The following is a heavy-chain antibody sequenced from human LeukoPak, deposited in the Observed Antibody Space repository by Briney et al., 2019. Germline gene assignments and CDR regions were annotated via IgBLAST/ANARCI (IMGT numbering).Heavy chain of an antibody. J-gene: IGHJ4*02. V-gene: IGHV3-23*01. CDR3: ANIVVVPAAIFDY. Sequence: GGSLRLSCAASGFTFSNYWMHWVRQAPGKGLEWVSAISGSGGSTYYADSVKGRFTISRDNSKNTLYLQMNSLRAEDTAVYYCANIVVVPAAIFDYWGQGTLVTVSS. CDR2: ISGSGGST. CDR1: GFTFSNYW. D-gene: IGHD2-2*02.